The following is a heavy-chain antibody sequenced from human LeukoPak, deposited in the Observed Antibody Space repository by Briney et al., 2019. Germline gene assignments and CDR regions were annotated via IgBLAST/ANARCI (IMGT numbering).Heavy chain of an antibody. V-gene: IGHV4-34*01. Sequence: PSETLSLTCTVYGGSFSAYYWNWVRQPPGKGLEWIGEISHSGSTNYNPSLKGRVIMSIDTSKNQFSLKVTSVTAADTAVYFCARGGYTSSWLNYWGQGTLVTVSS. J-gene: IGHJ4*02. CDR3: ARGGYTSSWLNY. D-gene: IGHD6-13*01. CDR1: GGSFSAYY. CDR2: ISHSGST.